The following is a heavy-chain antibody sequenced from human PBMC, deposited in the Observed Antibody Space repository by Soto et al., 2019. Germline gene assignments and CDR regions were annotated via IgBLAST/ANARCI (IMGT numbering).Heavy chain of an antibody. CDR2: IYYGGSA. CDR1: GGSISTYY. D-gene: IGHD2-8*01. V-gene: IGHV4-59*08. CDR3: ARGGHCANGVCSALDY. J-gene: IGHJ4*02. Sequence: PSETLSLTCTVSGGSISTYYWSWIRQPPGKGLEWIGYIYYGGSADYNPSLKSRVTISVDTSKKQFSLKLSSVTAADTAVYYCARGGHCANGVCSALDYWGQGTLVTSPQ.